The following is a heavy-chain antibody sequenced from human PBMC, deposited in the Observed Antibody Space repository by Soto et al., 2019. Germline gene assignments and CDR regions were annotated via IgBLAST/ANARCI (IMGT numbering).Heavy chain of an antibody. V-gene: IGHV3-73*01. CDR1: GFIFSGSA. J-gene: IGHJ4*02. Sequence: EVQPVESGGGLVQPGGSLKLSCAASGFIFSGSAVHWVRQAPGKGLEWVGRILSKAGNYATAYPASMNGRFTISRDDSETTAFLQMNSLKTEDTAVYYCIRGGSPYYYDYWGQGTLVAVSS. CDR3: IRGGSPYYYDY. CDR2: ILSKAGNYAT.